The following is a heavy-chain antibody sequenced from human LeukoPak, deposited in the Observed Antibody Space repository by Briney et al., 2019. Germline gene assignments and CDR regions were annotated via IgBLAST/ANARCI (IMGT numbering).Heavy chain of an antibody. CDR3: ARGEGNYYDSSGYYPPSDY. CDR2: INPNSGGT. V-gene: IGHV1-2*02. J-gene: IGHJ4*02. CDR1: GYTFTGYY. Sequence: ASVKVSCKASGYTFTGYYMHWVRQAPGQGLEGMGWINPNSGGTNYPQKFQGRVTMTRDTSISTAYMELSRLRSDDTAVYYCARGEGNYYDSSGYYPPSDYWGQGTLVTVSS. D-gene: IGHD3-22*01.